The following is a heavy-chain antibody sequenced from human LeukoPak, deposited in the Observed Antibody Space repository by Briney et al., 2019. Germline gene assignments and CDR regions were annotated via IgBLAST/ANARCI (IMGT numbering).Heavy chain of an antibody. D-gene: IGHD1-26*01. V-gene: IGHV3-33*01. CDR1: GFTFSNYG. CDR2: IFYDGSHK. Sequence: GGSLRLSCAASGFTFSNYGMHWVRQAPGKGVERVAVIFYDGSHKYYADSVKGRFTVSRDNSKNTLYLQMNSLRVEDTAVFYCATHRGSYPAGGFNYWGQGTLVTVSS. J-gene: IGHJ4*02. CDR3: ATHRGSYPAGGFNY.